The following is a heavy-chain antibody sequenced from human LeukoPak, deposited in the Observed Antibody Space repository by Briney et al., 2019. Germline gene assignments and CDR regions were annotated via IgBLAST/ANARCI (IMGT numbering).Heavy chain of an antibody. D-gene: IGHD3-22*01. J-gene: IGHJ4*02. Sequence: ASVKVSCKASGYTFTGYYMHWVRQAPGQGLEWMGWINPNSGGTNYSQKFQGKVTRTRDTSISTAYMELSRLRSDDTAVYYGAREVPYYYDRSGYDYWGQGTLVTVSS. V-gene: IGHV1-2*02. CDR3: AREVPYYYDRSGYDY. CDR1: GYTFTGYY. CDR2: INPNSGGT.